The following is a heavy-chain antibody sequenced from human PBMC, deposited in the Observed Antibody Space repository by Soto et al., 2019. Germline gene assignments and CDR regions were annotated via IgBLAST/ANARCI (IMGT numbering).Heavy chain of an antibody. J-gene: IGHJ3*02. CDR1: GGSISSGGYY. Sequence: PSETLSLTCTVSGGSISSGGYYWSWIRQHPGKGLEWIGYIYYSGSTYYNPSLKSRVTISVDTSKNQFSLKLSSVTAADTAVYYRARGNWNYGTGNAFDIWGQGTMVTVSS. CDR3: ARGNWNYGTGNAFDI. V-gene: IGHV4-31*03. D-gene: IGHD1-7*01. CDR2: IYYSGST.